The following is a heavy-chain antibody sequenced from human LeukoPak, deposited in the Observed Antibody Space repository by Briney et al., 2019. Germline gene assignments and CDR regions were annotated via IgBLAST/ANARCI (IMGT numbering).Heavy chain of an antibody. V-gene: IGHV3-9*01. CDR2: ITWNSGNI. D-gene: IGHD5-18*01. Sequence: GGSLRLSCAASGLTFDDHAMHWVRQAPGKGLEWVSSITWNSGNIGYADSVKGRFTISRDNAKNSLYLQMSSLRHEDTALYYCVKGVGLQTDYYYYMDVWGKGTTVTVSS. CDR1: GLTFDDHA. J-gene: IGHJ6*03. CDR3: VKGVGLQTDYYYYMDV.